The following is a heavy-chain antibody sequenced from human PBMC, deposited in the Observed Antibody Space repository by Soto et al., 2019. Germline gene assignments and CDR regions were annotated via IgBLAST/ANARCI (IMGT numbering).Heavy chain of an antibody. CDR2: IAYDGSNK. CDR3: AKAGGNRNWYFDY. J-gene: IGHJ4*02. V-gene: IGHV3-30*18. CDR1: GFTFSSSA. Sequence: QVQLVESGGGVVQPGRSLRLSCAASGFTFSSSAMHWVRQAPGKGLEWVAVIAYDGSNKYYADSVKGRFTISRDNSKNTMYRQMNSLRAEDTAVYYCAKAGGNRNWYFDYWGQGTLVTVSS. D-gene: IGHD1-1*01.